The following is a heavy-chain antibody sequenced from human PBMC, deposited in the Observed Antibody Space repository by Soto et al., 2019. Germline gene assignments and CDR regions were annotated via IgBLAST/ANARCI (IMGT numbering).Heavy chain of an antibody. J-gene: IGHJ4*02. CDR3: ARVGRSTWNFYMGN. CDR1: GGSIISGDYY. Sequence: QVQLQESGPGLVKPSQTLSLTCTVSGGSIISGDYYWSWIRQPPGKGLEWIGHIYYTGTTYYNPSPKSRVTMSVDTSQNQFSPWVNSVPAADTAVYFCARVGRSTWNFYMGNWGQGTLLNVSS. V-gene: IGHV4-30-4*01. CDR2: IYYTGTT. D-gene: IGHD1-7*01.